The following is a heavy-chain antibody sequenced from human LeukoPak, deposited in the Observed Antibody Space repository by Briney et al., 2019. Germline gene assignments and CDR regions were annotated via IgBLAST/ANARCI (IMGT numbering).Heavy chain of an antibody. J-gene: IGHJ3*02. CDR3: ARSQQLPLISHAFDI. V-gene: IGHV3-21*01. CDR1: GFDFSSYN. Sequence: PGGSLRLSCAASGFDFSSYNMHWVRQAPGKGLEWVSSISRSSNYIYYADSVKGRFTISRDNAQNSLYLQMNSLRAEDTAVYYCARSQQLPLISHAFDIWGQGTLVTVSS. D-gene: IGHD5-18*01. CDR2: ISRSSNYI.